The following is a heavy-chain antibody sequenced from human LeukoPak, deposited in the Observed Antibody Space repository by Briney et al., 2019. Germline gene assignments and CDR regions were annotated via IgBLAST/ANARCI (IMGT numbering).Heavy chain of an antibody. CDR1: GFTFSNAW. CDR3: TTALSLSGYYTDDY. CDR2: IKSKTDGGTT. J-gene: IGHJ4*02. V-gene: IGHV3-15*01. D-gene: IGHD3-22*01. Sequence: KSGGSLRLSCAASGFTFSNAWMSWVRQAPGKGLEWVGRIKSKTDGGTTDYAAPVKGRFTISRDDSKNTLYLQMNSLKTEDTAVYYCTTALSLSGYYTDDYWGQGTLVTVSS.